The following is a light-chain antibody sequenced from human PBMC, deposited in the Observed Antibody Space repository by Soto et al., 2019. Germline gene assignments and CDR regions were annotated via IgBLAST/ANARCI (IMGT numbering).Light chain of an antibody. CDR3: MQALQTPRT. J-gene: IGKJ1*01. CDR2: KVS. Sequence: DVVMTQSPLSLPVALGQPASISCRSSQSLVYSDGNTYLNWFQQRPGQSPRRLIYKVSNRDSGVPDRFSGSGSGTDFTLKISRVEAEDVGVYYCMQALQTPRTFGQGTKGDIK. CDR1: QSLVYSDGNTY. V-gene: IGKV2-30*01.